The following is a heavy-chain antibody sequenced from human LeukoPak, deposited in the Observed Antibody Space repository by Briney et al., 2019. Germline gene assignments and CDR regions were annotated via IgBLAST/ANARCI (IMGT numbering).Heavy chain of an antibody. J-gene: IGHJ5*02. CDR3: ARPAHYYGSGSSLNWFDP. CDR2: INQDGSEK. CDR1: GFTFSSYW. D-gene: IGHD3-10*01. Sequence: GGSLRLSCAVSGFTFSSYWMSWVRQAPGKGLEWVANINQDGSEKYYVDSVKGRFTISRDNAKNSLYLQMNSLRAEDTAVYYCARPAHYYGSGSSLNWFDPWGRGTLVTVSS. V-gene: IGHV3-7*01.